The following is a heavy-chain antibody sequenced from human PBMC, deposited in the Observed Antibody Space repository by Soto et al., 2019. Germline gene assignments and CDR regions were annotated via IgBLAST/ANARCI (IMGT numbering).Heavy chain of an antibody. J-gene: IGHJ6*02. D-gene: IGHD3-16*02. Sequence: QVQLVQSGAEVKKPGSSVKVSCKASGGTFSSYAISWVRQAPGQGLEWMGGIIPIFGTANYAQKFQGRVTITADESTSTAYMELSSLRSEDTAVYYCAVRDVWGSYRHREGRGMDVWGQGTTVTVSS. CDR2: IIPIFGTA. CDR3: AVRDVWGSYRHREGRGMDV. CDR1: GGTFSSYA. V-gene: IGHV1-69*12.